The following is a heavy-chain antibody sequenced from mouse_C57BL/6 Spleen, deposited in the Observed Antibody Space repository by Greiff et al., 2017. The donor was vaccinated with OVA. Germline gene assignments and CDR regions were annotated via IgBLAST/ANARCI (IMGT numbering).Heavy chain of an antibody. Sequence: EVQLVESGEGLVKPGGSLKLSCAASGFTFSSYAMSWVRQTPEKRLEWVAYISSGGDYIYYADTVKGRFTISRDNSRNTLYLQMSSLKSEDTAMYYCTREENSITTGYFDVWGTGTTVTVSS. D-gene: IGHD1-1*01. CDR2: ISSGGDYI. CDR3: TREENSITTGYFDV. J-gene: IGHJ1*03. V-gene: IGHV5-9-1*02. CDR1: GFTFSSYA.